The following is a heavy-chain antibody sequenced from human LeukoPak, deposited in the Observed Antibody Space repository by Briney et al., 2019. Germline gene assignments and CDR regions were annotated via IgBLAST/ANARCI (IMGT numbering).Heavy chain of an antibody. Sequence: QPGGSLRLSCAASGFTFSSYAMHWVRQAPGKGLEWVAVISYDGSNKYYADSVKGRFTISRDNSKNTLYLQMNSLRAEDTAVYYCATESNWPDAFDIWGQGTMVTVSS. J-gene: IGHJ3*02. D-gene: IGHD1-20*01. CDR1: GFTFSSYA. CDR3: ATESNWPDAFDI. CDR2: ISYDGSNK. V-gene: IGHV3-30-3*01.